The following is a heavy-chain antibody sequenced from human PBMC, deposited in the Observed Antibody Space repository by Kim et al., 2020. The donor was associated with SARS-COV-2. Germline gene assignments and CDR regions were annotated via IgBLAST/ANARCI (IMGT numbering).Heavy chain of an antibody. Sequence: GGSLRLSCTASGFTFSEYSMNWLRQAPGKGLEWVSSISHGGSYAYYADSVKGRFAVSRDNAKNSLYLQMNSLRAEDTAVYYCASLRILLSGVIDHWGQGTLVTVSS. CDR1: GFTFSEYS. CDR2: ISHGGSYA. V-gene: IGHV3-21*01. CDR3: ASLRILLSGVIDH. J-gene: IGHJ4*02. D-gene: IGHD3-10*01.